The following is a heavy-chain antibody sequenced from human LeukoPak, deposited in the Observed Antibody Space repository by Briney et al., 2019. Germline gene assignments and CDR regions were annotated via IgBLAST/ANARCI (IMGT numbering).Heavy chain of an antibody. V-gene: IGHV4-34*01. J-gene: IGHJ5*02. CDR1: GGSFSGYY. CDR2: INHSGST. Sequence: SETLSLTCAVYGGSFSGYYWSWIRQPPGKGLEWIGEINHSGSTYYNPSLKSRVTISVDTSKNQFSLKLSSVTAADTAVYYCARVAATLKRINWFDPWGQGTLVTVSS. D-gene: IGHD2-15*01. CDR3: ARVAATLKRINWFDP.